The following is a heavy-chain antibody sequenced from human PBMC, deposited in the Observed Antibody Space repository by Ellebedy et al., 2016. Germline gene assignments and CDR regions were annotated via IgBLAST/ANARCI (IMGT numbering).Heavy chain of an antibody. CDR1: GYTFTSYG. CDR2: ISAYNGNT. Sequence: ASVKVSCXASGYTFTSYGISWVRQAPGQGLEWMGWISAYNGNTNYAQKLQGRVTMTRNTSISTAYMELSSLRSEDTAVYYCARVRMGGGNSRRNWFDPWGQGTLVTVSS. D-gene: IGHD4-23*01. CDR3: ARVRMGGGNSRRNWFDP. V-gene: IGHV1-18*01. J-gene: IGHJ5*02.